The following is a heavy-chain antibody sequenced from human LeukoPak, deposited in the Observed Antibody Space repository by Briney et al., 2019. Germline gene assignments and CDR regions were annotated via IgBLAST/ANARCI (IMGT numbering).Heavy chain of an antibody. CDR2: ISGSGGST. D-gene: IGHD3-10*01. CDR3: AKGDSEAHDAFDI. CDR1: GFTFSSYA. J-gene: IGHJ3*02. Sequence: PGGSLRLSCAASGFTFSSYAMSWVRQAPGKGLEWVSAISGSGGSTYYADSVKGRFTISRDNSKNTLYLQMNSPRAEDTAVYYCAKGDSEAHDAFDIWGQGTMVTVSS. V-gene: IGHV3-23*01.